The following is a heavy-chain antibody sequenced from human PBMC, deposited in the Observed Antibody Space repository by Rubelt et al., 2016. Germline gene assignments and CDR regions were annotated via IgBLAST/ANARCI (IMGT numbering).Heavy chain of an antibody. J-gene: IGHJ5*02. CDR3: ARGEKPSFRMFRP. CDR2: INPENGNT. CDR1: GYTFTGYY. Sequence: QVQLVQSGAEVKKPGASVKVSCKTSGYTFTGYYMHWVRLAPGQRLEWMGRINPENGNTDYSQKFQGRLTITTDTSAATAYLEMSDLRSEDTVFYYCARGEKPSFRMFRPWGQGTLVTVSS. D-gene: IGHD3-10*02. V-gene: IGHV1-3*01.